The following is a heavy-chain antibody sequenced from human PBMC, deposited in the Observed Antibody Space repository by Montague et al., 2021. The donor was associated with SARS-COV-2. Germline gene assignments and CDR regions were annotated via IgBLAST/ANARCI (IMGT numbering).Heavy chain of an antibody. CDR2: INYGGST. CDR1: GGSFSDYH. Sequence: SETLSLTCAVYGGSFSDYHWTWIRQSPGKGLEWIGEINYGGSTNYNPSLKSRVTISIDTSKNQFSLKLTSVTAADTAVYYCARGDPEYWGQGTLVTVSS. J-gene: IGHJ4*02. CDR3: ARGDPEY. V-gene: IGHV4-34*01.